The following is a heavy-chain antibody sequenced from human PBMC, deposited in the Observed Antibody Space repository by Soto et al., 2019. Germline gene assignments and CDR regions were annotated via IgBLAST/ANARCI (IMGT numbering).Heavy chain of an antibody. Sequence: QVQLVQSGAEVKKPGSSVKVSCKASGGTFSSYAISWLRQAPGQGLEWMGGIIPIFGTADYAQKFQGRVTITADESTSTSYMELSSLRSEDTAVYYCAGPGFCSGGSCPLNYYYYYGMDVWGQGTTVTVSS. D-gene: IGHD2-15*01. CDR3: AGPGFCSGGSCPLNYYYYYGMDV. V-gene: IGHV1-69*12. CDR2: IIPIFGTA. CDR1: GGTFSSYA. J-gene: IGHJ6*02.